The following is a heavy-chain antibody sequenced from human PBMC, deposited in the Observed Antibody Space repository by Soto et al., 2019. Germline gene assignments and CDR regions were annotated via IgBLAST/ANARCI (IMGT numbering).Heavy chain of an antibody. D-gene: IGHD3-10*01. J-gene: IGHJ4*02. V-gene: IGHV3-66*01. CDR3: AIDYRRMVRGAWFDY. Sequence: EVQLVESGGGLVQPGGSLRLSCAASGLSVSGNYMSWVRQAPGKGLEWVSVIYSGGTTYYADSVKGRFIISRDISKNTRYLQMNSLRVEDTAVYYCAIDYRRMVRGAWFDYWGQGTLVTVSS. CDR1: GLSVSGNY. CDR2: IYSGGTT.